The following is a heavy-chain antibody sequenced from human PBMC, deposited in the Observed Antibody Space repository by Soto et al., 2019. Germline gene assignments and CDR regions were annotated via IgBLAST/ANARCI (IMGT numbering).Heavy chain of an antibody. V-gene: IGHV1-3*05. Sequence: QVQLVQSGAEEKKPGASVKVSCKGSGYTFNIFAIHWVRQAPGHSLEWMGGINARTVNTKYSEKFQGRITITTDTSASTAYMDLSSLTSDDRAIYDGGRDVAVDGNWGFDPWGQGTLVTVFS. CDR3: GRDVAVDGNWGFDP. J-gene: IGHJ5*02. CDR2: INARTVNT. CDR1: GYTFNIFA. D-gene: IGHD7-27*01.